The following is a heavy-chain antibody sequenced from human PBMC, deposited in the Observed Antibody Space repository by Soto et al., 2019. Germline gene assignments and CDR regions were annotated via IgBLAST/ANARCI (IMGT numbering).Heavy chain of an antibody. J-gene: IGHJ6*02. Sequence: QVQLVQSGAEVKKPGASVKVSCKASGYTFTSYGISWVRQAPGQGLEWMGWIRAYNGNTNYAQKLQGRVTMTTDTSSCAAYMELRVLRSADTGVYYCARYLPTMDVWGQGTTVTVSS. V-gene: IGHV1-18*01. CDR2: IRAYNGNT. CDR3: ARYLPTMDV. CDR1: GYTFTSYG.